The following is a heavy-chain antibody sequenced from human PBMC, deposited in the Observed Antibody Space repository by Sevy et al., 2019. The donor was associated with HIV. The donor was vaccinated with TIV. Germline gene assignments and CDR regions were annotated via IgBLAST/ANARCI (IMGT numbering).Heavy chain of an antibody. Sequence: GGSLRLSCAASGFTFSSYAMHWVRQAPGKGLEWVVVISYDGSNKYYADSVKGRFTISRDNSKNTLYLQMNTLRAEDTAVYYCARDMGIAVAGTFYYGMDVWGQGTTVTVSS. J-gene: IGHJ6*02. V-gene: IGHV3-30-3*01. CDR3: ARDMGIAVAGTFYYGMDV. D-gene: IGHD6-19*01. CDR2: ISYDGSNK. CDR1: GFTFSSYA.